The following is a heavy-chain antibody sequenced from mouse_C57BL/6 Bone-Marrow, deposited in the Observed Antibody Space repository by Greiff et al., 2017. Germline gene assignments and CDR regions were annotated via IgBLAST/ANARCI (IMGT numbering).Heavy chain of an antibody. CDR1: GYPFTSYG. CDR3: ARVAMDY. V-gene: IGHV1-81*01. CDR2: IYPRCGNT. Sequence: QVPLTESGSELARPGPSVTLSCKASGYPFTSYGISWVKPRTGQGLELIGEIYPRCGNTYYNEKFKGKATRTADKSSSTAYMELRSLTSEDSAVYYCARVAMDYWGQGTAVTGSS. J-gene: IGHJ4*01.